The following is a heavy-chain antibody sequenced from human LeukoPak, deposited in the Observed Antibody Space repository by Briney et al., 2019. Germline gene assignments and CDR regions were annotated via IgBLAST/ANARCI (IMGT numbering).Heavy chain of an antibody. D-gene: IGHD6-13*01. CDR2: ISAYNGNT. CDR3: ASSRSSWYGDAFDI. J-gene: IGHJ3*02. V-gene: IGHV1-18*01. Sequence: ASVKVSCKASGYTFTSYGISWVRQAPGQGLEWMGWISAYNGNTNYAQKLQGRVTMTTDTSTSTAYMELRSLRSDDTAVYYCASSRSSWYGDAFDIWGQGTMVTVSS. CDR1: GYTFTSYG.